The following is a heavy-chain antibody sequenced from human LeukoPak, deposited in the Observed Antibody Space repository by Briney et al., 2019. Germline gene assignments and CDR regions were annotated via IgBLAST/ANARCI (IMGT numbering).Heavy chain of an antibody. V-gene: IGHV4-59*11. CDR3: ASSTSGVHTYYYGSGSYYQPYFDY. CDR1: GGSISSHY. Sequence: SETLSPTCTVSGGSISSHYWSWIRQPPGKGLEWIGYIYYSGSTNYNPSLKSRVTISVDTSKNQFSLKLSSVTAADTAVYYCASSTSGVHTYYYGSGSYYQPYFDYWGQGTLVTVSS. D-gene: IGHD3-10*01. CDR2: IYYSGST. J-gene: IGHJ4*02.